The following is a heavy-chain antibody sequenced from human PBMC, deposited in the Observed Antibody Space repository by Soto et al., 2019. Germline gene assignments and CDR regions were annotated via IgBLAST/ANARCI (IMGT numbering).Heavy chain of an antibody. CDR2: ISAYNGNT. CDR3: ARGSITIFGVVIQYYYYGMDV. D-gene: IGHD3-3*01. CDR1: GYTFTSYG. J-gene: IGHJ6*02. Sequence: GASVKVSCKASGYTFTSYGISWVRQAPGQGLEWMGWISAYNGNTNYAQKLQGRVTMTTDTSTSTAYMELRSLRSDDTAVYYCARGSITIFGVVIQYYYYGMDVWGQGTTVTVSS. V-gene: IGHV1-18*01.